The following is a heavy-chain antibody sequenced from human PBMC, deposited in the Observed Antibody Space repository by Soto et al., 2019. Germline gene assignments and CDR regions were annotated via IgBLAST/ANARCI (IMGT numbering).Heavy chain of an antibody. D-gene: IGHD6-13*01. CDR3: ARVVSSPKKRFRTDAFDI. CDR1: GGSISSGGYY. CDR2: IYYSGST. Sequence: SETLSLTCTVSGGSISSGGYYWSWIRQHPGKGLEWIGYIYYSGSTYYNPSLKSRVTISVDTSKNQFSLKLSSVTAADTAVYYCARVVSSPKKRFRTDAFDIWGQGTMVTV. V-gene: IGHV4-31*03. J-gene: IGHJ3*02.